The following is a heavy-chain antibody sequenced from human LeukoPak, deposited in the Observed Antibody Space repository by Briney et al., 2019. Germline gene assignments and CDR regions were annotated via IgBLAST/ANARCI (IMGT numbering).Heavy chain of an antibody. CDR2: INPSGGST. CDR1: GYTFTSYY. V-gene: IGHV1-46*01. CDR3: ARDQGIAAAGTFYYFDY. J-gene: IGHJ4*02. D-gene: IGHD6-13*01. Sequence: ASVKVSCKASGYTFTSYYMHWVRQAPGQGLEWMGIINPSGGSTSYAQKFQGRVTITTDESTSTAYMELSSLRSEDTAVYYCARDQGIAAAGTFYYFDYWGQGTLVTVSS.